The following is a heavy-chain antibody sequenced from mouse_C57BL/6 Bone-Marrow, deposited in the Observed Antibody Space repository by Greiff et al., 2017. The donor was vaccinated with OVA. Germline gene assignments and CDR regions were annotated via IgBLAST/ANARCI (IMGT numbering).Heavy chain of an antibody. CDR1: GYTFTSYW. J-gene: IGHJ3*01. CDR3: ARCRFAY. V-gene: IGHV1-59*01. Sequence: QVQLQQPGAELVRPGTSVKLSCKASGYTFTSYWMHWVKQRPGQGLEWIGVIDPSDSYTNYNQKFKGKATLTVDTSSSTAYMQLSSLTSEDSAVYYCARCRFAYWGQGTLVTVSA. CDR2: IDPSDSYT.